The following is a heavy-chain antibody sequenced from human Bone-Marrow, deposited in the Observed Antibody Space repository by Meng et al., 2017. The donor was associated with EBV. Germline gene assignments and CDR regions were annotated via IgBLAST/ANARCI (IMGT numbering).Heavy chain of an antibody. CDR1: XDSISSFYY. CDR3: ARPFPSWQSPRLDPFGA. V-gene: IGHV4-39*01. D-gene: IGHD6-19*01. Sequence: QLQLRESGPGQVKPSXXXXLXXXVSXDSISSFYYWGGIRQPPGRGLEWIGSVHYTGSTYYSPSLKSRVTVSVDTSKNQLSLRLTSVTAADTAVYYCARPFPSWQSPRLDPFGAWGQGTLVTVSS. J-gene: IGHJ5*02. CDR2: VHYTGST.